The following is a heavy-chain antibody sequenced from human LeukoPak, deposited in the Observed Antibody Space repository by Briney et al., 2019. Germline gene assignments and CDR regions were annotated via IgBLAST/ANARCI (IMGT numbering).Heavy chain of an antibody. D-gene: IGHD3-3*01. CDR1: GFTFSSYG. Sequence: GGSLRLSCAASGFTFSSYGMHWVRQAPGKGLEWVAVISYDGSNKYYADSVKGRFTISRDNSKNTLYLQMNSLRAEDTAVYYCARGGMGYDFWSGPYYFDYWGQGTLVTVSS. V-gene: IGHV3-30*03. CDR2: ISYDGSNK. CDR3: ARGGMGYDFWSGPYYFDY. J-gene: IGHJ4*02.